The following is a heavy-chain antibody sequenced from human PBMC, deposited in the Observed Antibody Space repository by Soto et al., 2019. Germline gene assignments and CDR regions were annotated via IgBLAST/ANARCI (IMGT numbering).Heavy chain of an antibody. CDR3: ARHQARYCGGDCYSYYDS. Sequence: SETLSLTCTVSGGSTNSYSWSWIRQPPGKGLEWIGVFLYNGDTNYSPFLKSRVTISVDTSKHQLSLELSSVTAADTAVYYCARHQARYCGGDCYSYYDSWGQGTVVT. J-gene: IGHJ4*02. D-gene: IGHD2-21*02. CDR1: GGSTNSYS. CDR2: FLYNGDT. V-gene: IGHV4-59*08.